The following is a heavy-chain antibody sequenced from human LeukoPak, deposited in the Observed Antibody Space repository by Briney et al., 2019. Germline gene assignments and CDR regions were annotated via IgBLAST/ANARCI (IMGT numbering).Heavy chain of an antibody. CDR2: ISYDGSNK. CDR3: ARGPSARFFGVAKGAFDI. V-gene: IGHV3-30*03. CDR1: GFTFSSYV. J-gene: IGHJ3*02. Sequence: PGGSLRLSCATSGFTFSSYVMSWVRQAPGKGLEWVAVISYDGSNKYYADSVKGRFALSRDTSKNTLYLQMNSLRAEDTAVYYCARGPSARFFGVAKGAFDIWGQGTVVTVSS. D-gene: IGHD3-3*01.